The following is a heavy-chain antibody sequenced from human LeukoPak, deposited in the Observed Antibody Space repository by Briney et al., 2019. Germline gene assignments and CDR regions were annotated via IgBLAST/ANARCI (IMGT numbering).Heavy chain of an antibody. J-gene: IGHJ5*02. V-gene: IGHV1-3*03. CDR3: ARASPIPEPFDP. Sequence: ASVKVSCKASGYTFTSYAMHWVRQAPGQRLEWMGWINAGNGNTKYSQEFQGRVTITRDTSASTAYMELSSLRSEDVAVYYCARASPIPEPFDPWGQGTLVTVSS. CDR1: GYTFTSYA. CDR2: INAGNGNT. D-gene: IGHD1-14*01.